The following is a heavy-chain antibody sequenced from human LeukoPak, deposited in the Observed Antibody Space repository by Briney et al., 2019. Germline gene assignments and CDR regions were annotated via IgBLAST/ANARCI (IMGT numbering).Heavy chain of an antibody. CDR1: GFTFSSYD. Sequence: GGSLRLSCAASGFTFSSYDMHWVRQATGKGLEWVSAIGTAGDTYYPGSVKGRFTISRENAKNSLYLQMNSLRAGDTAVYYCARTGGYGSGSYYSNDAFDIWGQGTMVTVSS. V-gene: IGHV3-13*01. J-gene: IGHJ3*02. D-gene: IGHD3-10*01. CDR2: IGTAGDT. CDR3: ARTGGYGSGSYYSNDAFDI.